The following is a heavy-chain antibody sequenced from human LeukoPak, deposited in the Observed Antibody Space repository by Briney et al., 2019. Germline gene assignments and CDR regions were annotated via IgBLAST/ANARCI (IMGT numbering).Heavy chain of an antibody. D-gene: IGHD5-18*01. Sequence: ASVKVSCKASGYTFTSYDMNWVRQATGQGLEWMGWIKPNSGNTCYAENVKGRVTMTRNTSISTPYMEMSSLRSEDTAVYYCASLGVSYGYSSHYYYIVVWGKGTTVTVSS. CDR2: IKPNSGNT. CDR3: ASLGVSYGYSSHYYYIVV. J-gene: IGHJ6*03. CDR1: GYTFTSYD. V-gene: IGHV1-8*01.